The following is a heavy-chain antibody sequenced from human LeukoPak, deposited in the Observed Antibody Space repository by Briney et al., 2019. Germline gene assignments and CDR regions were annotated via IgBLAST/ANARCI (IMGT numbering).Heavy chain of an antibody. J-gene: IGHJ3*02. V-gene: IGHV4-4*07. CDR1: GASISDYY. CDR3: ARDNTNDGFDI. D-gene: IGHD2/OR15-2a*01. CDR2: IYTSGSI. Sequence: PSETLSLTCTVSGASISDYYWSWIRQPAGKGLEWIGRIYTSGSINYNPSLKSRVTMSVDTSKNQFSLKVNSVTAADTAVYCCARDNTNDGFDIWGQGTMVTVSS.